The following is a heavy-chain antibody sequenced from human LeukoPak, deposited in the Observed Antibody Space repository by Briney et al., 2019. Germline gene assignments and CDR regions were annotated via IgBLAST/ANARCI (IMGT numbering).Heavy chain of an antibody. CDR1: GFTFSNYW. CDR2: IKEDGGDT. D-gene: IGHD2-21*02. Sequence: GGSLRLSCAASGFTFSNYWMSWVRQAPGKGLEWVANIKEDGGDTYFVDSVRGRFTISRDNAKNLLFLHMNSLRGEDTAVYYCARDQWRLFDYWGQGTLVTVSS. J-gene: IGHJ4*02. V-gene: IGHV3-7*04. CDR3: ARDQWRLFDY.